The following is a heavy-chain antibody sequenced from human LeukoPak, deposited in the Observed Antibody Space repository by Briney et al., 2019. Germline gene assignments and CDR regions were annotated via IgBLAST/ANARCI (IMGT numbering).Heavy chain of an antibody. CDR1: GFTFSSYG. D-gene: IGHD2-21*02. V-gene: IGHV3-21*01. Sequence: GGSLRLSCAASGFTFSSYGMHWVRQAPGKGLEWVSSISSSSSYIYYADSVKGRFTISRDNAKNSLYLQMNSLRAEDTAVYYCARDNSPVTARYFDYWGQGTLVTVSS. CDR2: ISSSSSYI. J-gene: IGHJ4*02. CDR3: ARDNSPVTARYFDY.